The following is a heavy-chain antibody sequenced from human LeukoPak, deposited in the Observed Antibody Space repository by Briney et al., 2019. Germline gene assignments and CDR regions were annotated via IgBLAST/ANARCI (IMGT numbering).Heavy chain of an antibody. V-gene: IGHV4-4*07. CDR1: GGSISSYY. CDR3: ARDSGTTGEVKFDP. D-gene: IGHD3-10*01. Sequence: SETLSLTCTVSGGSISSYYWSWIRQPAGKGLQWIGRIYGSGSTTYNPSLKSRLTMSVDTSKNQFSLKLSSMTAADTAIYYCARDSGTTGEVKFDPWGQGILVTVSS. J-gene: IGHJ5*02. CDR2: IYGSGST.